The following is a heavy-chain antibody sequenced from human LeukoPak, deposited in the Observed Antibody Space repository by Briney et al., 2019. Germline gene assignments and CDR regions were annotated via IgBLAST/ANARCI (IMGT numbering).Heavy chain of an antibody. J-gene: IGHJ6*02. CDR2: ISYDGSNK. CDR1: GFTFSSYA. V-gene: IGHV3-30-3*01. D-gene: IGHD1-26*01. CDR3: ARGRWELLPYYYYGMDV. Sequence: PGGSLRLSCAASGFTFSSYAMHWVRQAPGKGLEWVAVISYDGSNKYYADSVKGRFTISRDNSKNTLYLQMNSLRAEDTAVYYCARGRWELLPYYYYGMDVWGQGTTVTVSS.